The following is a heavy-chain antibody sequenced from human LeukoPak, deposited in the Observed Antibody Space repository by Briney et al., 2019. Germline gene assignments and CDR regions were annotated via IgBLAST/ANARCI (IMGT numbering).Heavy chain of an antibody. V-gene: IGHV4-39*01. D-gene: IGHD6-19*01. J-gene: IGHJ4*02. CDR1: GGSISSSSYY. CDR2: IYYSGIT. Sequence: SETVSLTCTVSGGSISSSSYYWGWIRQPPGKGLEWIVSIYYSGITYYNPSLKSRVTISVHTSKNQFSVKLSSVTAADTAVYYCARLSVSSGWDLDYWGQGTVVTVSS. CDR3: ARLSVSSGWDLDY.